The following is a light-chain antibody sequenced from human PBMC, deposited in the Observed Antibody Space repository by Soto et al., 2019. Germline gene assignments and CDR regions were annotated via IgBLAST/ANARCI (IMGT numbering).Light chain of an antibody. V-gene: IGKV1-5*01. CDR1: QNIRSW. Sequence: DIQMTQSPSILSASVGDRVTITCRASQNIRSWLAWYQQKPGKAHKLLFYLASKLESGVPSRFSGSGSGTEYTLTISSLQTEDFATYYCQQYNSHSLYSFGQGTKLEIK. CDR3: QQYNSHSLYS. CDR2: LAS. J-gene: IGKJ2*01.